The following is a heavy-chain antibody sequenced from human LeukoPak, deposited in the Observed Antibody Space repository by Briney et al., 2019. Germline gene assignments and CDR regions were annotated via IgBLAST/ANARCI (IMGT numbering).Heavy chain of an antibody. Sequence: ASVKVSCKASGYTFTTYGITWVRQAPGQGLEWMGWISAYNGNTNYAPKLQGRVTMTTDTSTSTAYMELRSLKSDDTAVYFCARKPPYYDSDGPRWALDIWGQGTMVTVSS. D-gene: IGHD3-22*01. V-gene: IGHV1-18*01. CDR1: GYTFTTYG. CDR2: ISAYNGNT. J-gene: IGHJ3*02. CDR3: ARKPPYYDSDGPRWALDI.